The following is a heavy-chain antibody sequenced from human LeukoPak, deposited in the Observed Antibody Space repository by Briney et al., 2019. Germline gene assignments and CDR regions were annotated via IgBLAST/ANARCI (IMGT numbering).Heavy chain of an antibody. D-gene: IGHD7-27*01. CDR3: AKGTLGIRYYYYGMDV. V-gene: IGHV3-23*01. Sequence: GGSLRLSCAASGFTFSSYAMSWVRQAPGKGLEWVSAISGSGGSTYYADSVKGRFTISRDNSKSTLYLQMNSLRAEDTAVYYCAKGTLGIRYYYYGMDVWGKGTTVTVSS. J-gene: IGHJ6*04. CDR1: GFTFSSYA. CDR2: ISGSGGST.